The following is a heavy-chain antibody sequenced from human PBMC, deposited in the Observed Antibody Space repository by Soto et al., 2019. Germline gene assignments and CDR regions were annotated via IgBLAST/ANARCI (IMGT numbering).Heavy chain of an antibody. CDR1: GFTFSDYG. CDR3: ASHRTSVTTPHDY. J-gene: IGHJ4*02. D-gene: IGHD4-17*01. V-gene: IGHV3-23*01. CDR2: ISAGGGIT. Sequence: GGSLRLSCAASGFTFSDYGMSWVRQAPGKGLEWVSVISAGGGITSYAESVRGRFTISRDNSKNTLYLQMNSLGAEDTAVYFCASHRTSVTTPHDYWGQGTLVTVSS.